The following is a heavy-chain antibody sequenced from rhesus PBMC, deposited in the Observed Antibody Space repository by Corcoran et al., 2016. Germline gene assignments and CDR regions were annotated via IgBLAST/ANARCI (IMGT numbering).Heavy chain of an antibody. V-gene: IGHV4-147*01. CDR2: IYGVTRGT. J-gene: IGHJ4*01. CDR3: ARERGGHDWNDVAFDY. CDR1: GTSISSPF. D-gene: IGHD1-7*02. Sequence: QVQLQESGPGLVKPSETLSLTSPVSGTSISSPFCSLFRQPPAKGLVWIGRIYGVTRGTNYNPSLTSRVTISMDTSNNQISMKLSSVTAEDTAIYYCARERGGHDWNDVAFDYWGQGLLVTVSS.